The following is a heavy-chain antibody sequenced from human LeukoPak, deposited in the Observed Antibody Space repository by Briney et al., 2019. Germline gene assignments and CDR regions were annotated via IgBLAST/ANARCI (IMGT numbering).Heavy chain of an antibody. CDR1: GYTLTELS. CDR3: ATKLRYFDWLGY. J-gene: IGHJ4*02. D-gene: IGHD3-9*01. V-gene: IGHV1-24*01. CDR2: FDPEDGET. Sequence: GASVKVSCKVSGYTLTELSMHWVRQAPGKGLEWMGGFDPEDGETIYAQKFQGRVTMTEDTSTDTAYMELSSLRSEDTAVYYCATKLRYFDWLGYWGQGTLVTVSS.